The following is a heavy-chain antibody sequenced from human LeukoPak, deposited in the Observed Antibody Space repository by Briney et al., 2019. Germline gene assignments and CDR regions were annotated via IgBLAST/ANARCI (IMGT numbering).Heavy chain of an antibody. V-gene: IGHV1-58*01. CDR2: IVVGSGNT. Sequence: SVKVSRKASGFTFTSSAVQWVRQARGQRLEWIGWIVVGSGNTNYTQKFQERVTITRDMSTSTAYMELSSLRSEDTAVYYCAADSDFYSGSYYFDYWGQGTLVTVSS. CDR1: GFTFTSSA. J-gene: IGHJ4*02. CDR3: AADSDFYSGSYYFDY. D-gene: IGHD1-26*01.